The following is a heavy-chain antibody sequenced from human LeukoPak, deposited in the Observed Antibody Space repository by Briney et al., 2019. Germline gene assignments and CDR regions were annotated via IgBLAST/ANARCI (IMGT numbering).Heavy chain of an antibody. J-gene: IGHJ4*02. CDR3: ARELYGRFEH. D-gene: IGHD2-2*02. Sequence: GGSLRLSCAASGFTFSTFGMHWVRQAPGKGLEWLAVIWYDGSDKYYAESVRGRFTISRDNPQNTLYLEMNGLRSDDTAVYYCARELYGRFEHWGQGTLVTVSS. CDR2: IWYDGSDK. CDR1: GFTFSTFG. V-gene: IGHV3-33*01.